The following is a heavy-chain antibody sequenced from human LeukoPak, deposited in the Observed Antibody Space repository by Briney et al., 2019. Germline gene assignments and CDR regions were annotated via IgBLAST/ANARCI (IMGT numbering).Heavy chain of an antibody. CDR1: GGSISNYY. CDR3: ARGYGYQNFDY. CDR2: IYTSGNT. Sequence: PSETLSLTCTVSGGSISNYYWSWILQPAGKGLEWIVRIYTSGNTNYNPSLKSRVTMSVDTSENQVSLKLSSMTAADTAVYYCARGYGYQNFDYWGQGTLVTVSS. J-gene: IGHJ4*02. D-gene: IGHD5-24*01. V-gene: IGHV4-4*07.